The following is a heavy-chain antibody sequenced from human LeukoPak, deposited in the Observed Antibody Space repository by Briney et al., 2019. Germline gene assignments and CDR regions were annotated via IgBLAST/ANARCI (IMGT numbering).Heavy chain of an antibody. D-gene: IGHD6-13*01. V-gene: IGHV1-18*01. CDR1: GYTFISYG. J-gene: IGHJ3*02. CDR2: ISAYNGNT. CDR3: ARLSSSWYIDAFDI. Sequence: ASVRVSCKASGYTFISYGISWVRQAPGQGLEWMGWISAYNGNTNYAQKLQGRVTMTTDTSTSTAYMELRSLRSDDTAVYYCARLSSSWYIDAFDIWGQGTMVTVSS.